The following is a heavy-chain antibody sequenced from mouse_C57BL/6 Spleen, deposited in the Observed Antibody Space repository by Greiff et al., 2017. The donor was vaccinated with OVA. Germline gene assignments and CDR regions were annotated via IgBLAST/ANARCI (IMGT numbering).Heavy chain of an antibody. V-gene: IGHV2-5*01. D-gene: IGHD2-2*01. Sequence: VQLQQSGPGLVQPSQSLSITCTVSGFSLTSYGVHWVRQSPGKGLEWLGVIWRGGSTDYNAAFMSRLSITKDNSKSQVFFKMNSLQADDTAIYYCAKVYYGYDDAMDYWGQGTSVTVSS. CDR3: AKVYYGYDDAMDY. J-gene: IGHJ4*01. CDR1: GFSLTSYG. CDR2: IWRGGST.